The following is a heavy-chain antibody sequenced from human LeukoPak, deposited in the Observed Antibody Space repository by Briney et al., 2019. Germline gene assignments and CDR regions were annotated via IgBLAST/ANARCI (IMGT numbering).Heavy chain of an antibody. CDR2: INPNSGGT. D-gene: IGHD5-24*01. J-gene: IGHJ4*02. CDR1: EYTFTGDY. V-gene: IGHV1-2*02. CDR3: ARDQDGYNYDY. Sequence: ASVKVSCKASEYTFTGDYVHWVRQAPGQGLEWMGWINPNSGGTSYAQKFQGRVTMTRDTSINTAYMELSRLTSDGTAVYYCARDQDGYNYDYWGQGTLVTVSS.